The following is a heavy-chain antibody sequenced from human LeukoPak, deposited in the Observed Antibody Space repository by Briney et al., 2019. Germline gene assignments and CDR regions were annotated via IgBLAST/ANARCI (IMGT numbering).Heavy chain of an antibody. CDR1: GFTFTSYA. V-gene: IGHV3-23*01. J-gene: IGHJ4*02. Sequence: GGSLRLSCAAAGFTFTSYAMSWVRRAPGEGLEWVSGISGSGGYTNYADSVKGRFTISRDNSKNTLYLQMNSLRAEDTAVYYCAKDDSGYSSAWYYFDYWGQGTLVTVSS. CDR3: AKDDSGYSSAWYYFDY. CDR2: ISGSGGYT. D-gene: IGHD6-19*01.